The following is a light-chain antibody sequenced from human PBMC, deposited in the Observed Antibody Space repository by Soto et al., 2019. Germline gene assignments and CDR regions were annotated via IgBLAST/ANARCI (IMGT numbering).Light chain of an antibody. CDR3: QQFDRALPSWT. Sequence: ETVLTQSPGTLSLSPGERATLSCRASQSVSSNYLAWYQHIPGQAPRLLIYGSSTRATGIPDRFSGSGSGTEFTLTISRLEPVYFSVYYCQQFDRALPSWTFGQGNKVE. V-gene: IGKV3-20*01. CDR2: GSS. J-gene: IGKJ1*01. CDR1: QSVSSNY.